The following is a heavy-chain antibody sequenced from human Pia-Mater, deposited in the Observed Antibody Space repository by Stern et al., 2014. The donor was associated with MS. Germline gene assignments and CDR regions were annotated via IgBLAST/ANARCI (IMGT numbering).Heavy chain of an antibody. CDR2: LNTNTGKP. CDR1: GYQFRNYA. J-gene: IGHJ5*02. CDR3: ASRGAGEFGVSPTGS. V-gene: IGHV7-4-1*02. D-gene: IGHD2-8*01. Sequence: QVQLVESRTELKKPGASAKVSCKASGYQFRNYAMNCVRQAPGQGLEWMGTLNTNTGKPLYAQGFTGRFVFSLDTSVSTAYLQISSLKTEDTAVYYCASRGAGEFGVSPTGSWGQGTLVTVSS.